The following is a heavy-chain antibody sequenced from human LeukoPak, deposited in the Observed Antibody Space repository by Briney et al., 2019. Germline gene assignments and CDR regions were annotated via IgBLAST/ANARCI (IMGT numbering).Heavy chain of an antibody. Sequence: GGSLRLSCAASGFTFSSYGMHWVRQAPGKGLEWVSSISGSGDSTFYADSVKGRFSISRDNSKNTLYLQVNGLRAEDTAVYYCARAYTARENYFYYYMDVWGKGTTVTVSS. V-gene: IGHV3-23*01. J-gene: IGHJ6*03. CDR3: ARAYTARENYFYYYMDV. D-gene: IGHD5-18*01. CDR1: GFTFSSYG. CDR2: ISGSGDST.